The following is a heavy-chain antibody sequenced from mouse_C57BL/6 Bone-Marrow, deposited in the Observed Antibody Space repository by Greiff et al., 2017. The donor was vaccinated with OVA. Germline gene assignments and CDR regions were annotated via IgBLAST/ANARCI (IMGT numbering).Heavy chain of an antibody. D-gene: IGHD1-1*01. Sequence: VQLQQSGPELVKPGASVKISCKASGYAFSSSWMNWVKQRPGKGLEWIGRIYPGDGDTNYNGKFKGKATLTADKSSSTAYMQLSSLTSEDSAVYFCAIYYYDYWGHGTTLTVSS. CDR1: GYAFSSSW. CDR3: AIYYYDY. CDR2: IYPGDGDT. V-gene: IGHV1-82*01. J-gene: IGHJ2*01.